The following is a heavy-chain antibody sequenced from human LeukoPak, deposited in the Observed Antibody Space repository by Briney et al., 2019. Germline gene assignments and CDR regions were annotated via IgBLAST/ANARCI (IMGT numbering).Heavy chain of an antibody. CDR1: GFTFSSYA. D-gene: IGHD4-17*01. CDR2: ISYDGSNK. V-gene: IGHV3-30-3*01. J-gene: IGHJ4*02. Sequence: GGSLRLSCAASGFTFSSYAMHWVRQASGKGLEWVAVISYDGSNKYYADSVKGRFTISRDNSKNTLYLQMNSLRAEDTAVYYCARDQIKGAVTTPGYWGQGTLVTVSS. CDR3: ARDQIKGAVTTPGY.